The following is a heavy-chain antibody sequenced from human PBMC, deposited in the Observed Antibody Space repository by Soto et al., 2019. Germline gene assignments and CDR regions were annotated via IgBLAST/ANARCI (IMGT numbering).Heavy chain of an antibody. V-gene: IGHV4-30-4*01. CDR2: IYYGGST. CDR3: AQTATTVVTPDAFDI. Sequence: SETLSLTCTVSGGSISSGDYYWSWIRQPPGKGLEWIGYIYYGGSTYYNPSLKSRVTISVDTSKNQFSLKLSSVTAADTAVYYCAQTATTVVTPDAFDIWGQGTMVTVSS. CDR1: GGSISSGDYY. J-gene: IGHJ3*02. D-gene: IGHD4-17*01.